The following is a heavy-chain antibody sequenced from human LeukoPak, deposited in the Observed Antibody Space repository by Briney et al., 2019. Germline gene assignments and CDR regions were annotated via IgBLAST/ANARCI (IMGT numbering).Heavy chain of an antibody. CDR1: GGSISSYY. CDR3: AREVDYYDSSGYYSYAFDI. CDR2: IYYSGST. V-gene: IGHV4-59*01. J-gene: IGHJ3*02. Sequence: SETLSLTCTVSGGSISSYYWSWIRQPPGKGLEWIGYIYYSGSTNYNPSLKSRVTISVGTSKNQFSLKLSPVTAADTAVYYCAREVDYYDSSGYYSYAFDIWGQGTMVTVSS. D-gene: IGHD3-22*01.